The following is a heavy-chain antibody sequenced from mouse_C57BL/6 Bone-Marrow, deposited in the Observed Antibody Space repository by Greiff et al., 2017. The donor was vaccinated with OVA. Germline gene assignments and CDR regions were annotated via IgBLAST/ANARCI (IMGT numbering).Heavy chain of an antibody. CDR1: GFTFSSYG. Sequence: DVKLVESGGDLVKPGGSLKLSCAASGFTFSSYGMSWVRQTPDKRLEWVATISSGGSYTYYPDSVKGRFTISRDNAKNTLYLQMSSLKSEDTAMYYCARHPQLAMDYWGQGTSVTVSS. CDR2: ISSGGSYT. D-gene: IGHD1-3*01. J-gene: IGHJ4*01. V-gene: IGHV5-6*02. CDR3: ARHPQLAMDY.